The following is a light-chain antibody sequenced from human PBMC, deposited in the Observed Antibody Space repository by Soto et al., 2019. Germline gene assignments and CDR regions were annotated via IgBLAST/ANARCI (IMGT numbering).Light chain of an antibody. CDR1: SSTIGAGYD. J-gene: IGLJ2*01. V-gene: IGLV1-40*01. CDR2: GNS. CDR3: QSYDSNLSVV. Sequence: QSVLTQPPSVSGAPGQRVTISCTGSSSTIGAGYDVHWYQQLPGTAPKILIYGNSNRPSGVPDRFSGSKSGTSASLAITGLQAEDEADYYCQSYDSNLSVVFGGGTKVTVL.